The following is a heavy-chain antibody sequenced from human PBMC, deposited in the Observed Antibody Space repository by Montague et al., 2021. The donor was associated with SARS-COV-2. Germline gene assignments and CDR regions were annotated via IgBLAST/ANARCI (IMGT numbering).Heavy chain of an antibody. V-gene: IGHV6-1*01. Sequence: CAISGDSVSSNPATWNWIRQSPSRGLRWLGRTYYRSEWYHDYAISLKSRITINPDTSKNQFSLQLSSVAPEDTAVFYCARTTTRMLYPENAFDIWGQGTMVTVSS. J-gene: IGHJ3*02. CDR1: GDSVSSNPAT. D-gene: IGHD2-15*01. CDR2: TYYRSEWYH. CDR3: ARTTTRMLYPENAFDI.